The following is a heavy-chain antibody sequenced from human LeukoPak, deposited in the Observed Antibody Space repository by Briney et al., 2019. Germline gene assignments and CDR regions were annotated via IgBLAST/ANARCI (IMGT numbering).Heavy chain of an antibody. V-gene: IGHV3-48*01. CDR2: ISSSNSTI. Sequence: PGGSLRLSCAASGFTFSSYSMNWVRQAPGKGLEWASYISSSNSTIYYADSVKGRFTISRDNAKNSLYLQMNSLRAEDTAVYYCARAPYSNFDYWGQGTLVTVSS. D-gene: IGHD5-18*01. CDR3: ARAPYSNFDY. CDR1: GFTFSSYS. J-gene: IGHJ4*02.